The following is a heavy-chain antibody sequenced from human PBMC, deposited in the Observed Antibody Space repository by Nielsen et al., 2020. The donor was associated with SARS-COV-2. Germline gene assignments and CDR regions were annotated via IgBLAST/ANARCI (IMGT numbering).Heavy chain of an antibody. D-gene: IGHD3-16*01. J-gene: IGHJ4*02. V-gene: IGHV4-59*08. CDR3: ARHWGRDNRSYRFDY. CDR2: FFSSCTT. Sequence: SETLSLTCTVSGCSISNYSLRWLRLPPATGLAWFSSFFSSCTTNIYPSPKSRVTISVDTSMDQLSLRLTSVTSADTAVYYCARHWGRDNRSYRFDYLGQGTLVTVSS. CDR1: GCSISNYS.